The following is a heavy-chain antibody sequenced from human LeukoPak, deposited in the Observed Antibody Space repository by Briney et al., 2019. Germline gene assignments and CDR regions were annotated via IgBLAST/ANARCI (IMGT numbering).Heavy chain of an antibody. CDR1: GYSFSTYT. J-gene: IGHJ4*02. D-gene: IGHD5-24*01. V-gene: IGHV1-3*01. CDR3: AREIDRDDYNRFFDY. CDR2: INAGNGNT. Sequence: GASVKVSCKASGYSFSTYTMNWVRQAPGQRLEWMGWINAGNGNTKYSQKFQGRVTITRDTSASTAYMEMRSLGSEDTAVYYCAREIDRDDYNRFFDYWGQGTLVTVSS.